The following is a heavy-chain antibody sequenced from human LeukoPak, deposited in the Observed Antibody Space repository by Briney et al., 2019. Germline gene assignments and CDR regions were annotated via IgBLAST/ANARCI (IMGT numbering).Heavy chain of an antibody. J-gene: IGHJ4*02. D-gene: IGHD5-24*01. CDR1: GGTFSSYA. Sequence: ASVKVSCKASGGTFSSYAISWVRQAPGQGLEWMGGIIPIFGTANYVQKFQGRVTITADKSTSTAYMELSSLRSEDTAVYYCAREYEMANFDYWGQGTLVTVSS. CDR3: AREYEMANFDY. CDR2: IIPIFGTA. V-gene: IGHV1-69*06.